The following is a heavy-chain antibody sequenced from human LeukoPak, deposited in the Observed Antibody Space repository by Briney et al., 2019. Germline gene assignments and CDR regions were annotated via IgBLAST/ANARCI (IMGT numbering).Heavy chain of an antibody. D-gene: IGHD1-26*01. CDR1: GGSISSSNW. J-gene: IGHJ3*02. CDR3: ARDTVGATRGAFDI. Sequence: SETLSLTCAVSGGSISSSNWWSWVRQPPGKGLEWIGEIYHSGSTNYNPSLKSRVTTSVDKSKNQFSLKLSSVTAADTAVYYCARDTVGATRGAFDIWDQGTMVTVSS. V-gene: IGHV4-4*02. CDR2: IYHSGST.